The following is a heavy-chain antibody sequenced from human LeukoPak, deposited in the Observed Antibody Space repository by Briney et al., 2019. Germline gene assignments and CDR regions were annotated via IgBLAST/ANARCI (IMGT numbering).Heavy chain of an antibody. Sequence: PGGSLRLSCAASGFTFSNYWMHWVRQAPGKGPVWVSHISGDGRDTSYADSVKGRFTISRDDSKNTLYLQMNSLRAEDTAVYYCAKERFFMIVALFDYWGQGTLVTVSS. CDR3: AKERFFMIVALFDY. V-gene: IGHV3-74*01. CDR1: GFTFSNYW. J-gene: IGHJ4*02. CDR2: ISGDGRDT. D-gene: IGHD3-22*01.